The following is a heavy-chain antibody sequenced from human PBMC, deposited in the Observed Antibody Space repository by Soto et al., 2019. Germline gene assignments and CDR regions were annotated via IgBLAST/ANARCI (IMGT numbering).Heavy chain of an antibody. CDR2: MNSDGSST. J-gene: IGHJ4*02. CDR3: VREGYGSSPFDY. V-gene: IGHV3-74*01. Sequence: LRLSCAASGFTFSSYWMHWVRQVPGKGLVWVSRMNSDGSSTNYADSVKGRFTISRDNAKNTLYLQMNSLRAEDTAVYYCVREGYGSSPFDYWGQGTLVTVSS. CDR1: GFTFSSYW. D-gene: IGHD2-2*01.